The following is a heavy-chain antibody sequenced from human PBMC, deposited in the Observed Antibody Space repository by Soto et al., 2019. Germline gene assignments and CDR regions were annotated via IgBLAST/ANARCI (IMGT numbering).Heavy chain of an antibody. D-gene: IGHD3-22*01. J-gene: IGHJ4*02. CDR3: ARDEYYYDSSGYYFDY. CDR2: IIPICGTA. V-gene: IGHV1-69*05. CDR1: GGTFSSYA. Sequence: ASVKVSCKASGGTFSSYAISWVRQAPGQGLEWMGGIIPICGTANYAQKFQGRVTMTTDESTSTAYMELSSLRSEDTAVYYCARDEYYYDSSGYYFDYWGQGTLVTVSS.